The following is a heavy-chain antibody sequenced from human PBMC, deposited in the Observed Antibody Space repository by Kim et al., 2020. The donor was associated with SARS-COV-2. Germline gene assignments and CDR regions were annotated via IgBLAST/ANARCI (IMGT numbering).Heavy chain of an antibody. Sequence: GGALRLACAASGFTFSSYEMNWVRQAPGKGLEWVSYISSSGSTIYYAYSVKGRFTISRDNAKNSLYLQMNSLRAEDTAVYYCAGDYYDSSGYWPGISWGQGPMVTVSS. V-gene: IGHV3-48*03. CDR3: AGDYYDSSGYWPGIS. CDR2: ISSSGSTI. D-gene: IGHD3-22*01. CDR1: GFTFSSYE. J-gene: IGHJ3*01.